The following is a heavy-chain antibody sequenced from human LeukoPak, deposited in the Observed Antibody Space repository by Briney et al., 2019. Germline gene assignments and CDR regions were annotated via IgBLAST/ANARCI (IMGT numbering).Heavy chain of an antibody. V-gene: IGHV4-34*01. CDR1: GASFSGYY. Sequence: SETLSLTCAVYGASFSGYYWSWIRQPPGKGLEWVGAINHNGSTNYNPSLKSRVTISVDTSKNQFSLKLSSVTAADTAVYYCARESGMTASDFDYWGQGTLVTVSS. CDR3: ARESGMTASDFDY. CDR2: INHNGST. D-gene: IGHD1-14*01. J-gene: IGHJ4*02.